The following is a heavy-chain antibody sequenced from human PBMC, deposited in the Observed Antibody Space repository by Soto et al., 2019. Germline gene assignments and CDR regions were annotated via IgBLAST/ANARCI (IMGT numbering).Heavy chain of an antibody. Sequence: VGSLRLSCAASGFTFSSYAMHWVRQAPGKGLEWVAVISYDGSNKYYADSVKGRFTISRDNSKNTLYLQMNSLRAGDTAVYYCARDRVPFGEFPYYYYYGMDVWGQGTTVTVSS. CDR3: ARDRVPFGEFPYYYYYGMDV. V-gene: IGHV3-30-3*01. CDR2: ISYDGSNK. D-gene: IGHD4-17*01. CDR1: GFTFSSYA. J-gene: IGHJ6*02.